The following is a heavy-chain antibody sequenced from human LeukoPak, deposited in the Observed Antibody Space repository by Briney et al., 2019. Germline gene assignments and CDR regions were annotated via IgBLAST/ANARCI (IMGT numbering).Heavy chain of an antibody. Sequence: SGPTPVNPTQTLTLTCTVSGFPLSTSGVGVGWIRQPPGKALEWLALIYWDDDKRYSPSLRRSLPITKDTSKNQVVLTMTNMDPVDTGTYYCASWWSGRYDAFDIWGQGTMVTVSS. D-gene: IGHD2-15*01. CDR2: IYWDDDK. CDR3: ASWWSGRYDAFDI. J-gene: IGHJ3*02. V-gene: IGHV2-5*02. CDR1: GFPLSTSGVG.